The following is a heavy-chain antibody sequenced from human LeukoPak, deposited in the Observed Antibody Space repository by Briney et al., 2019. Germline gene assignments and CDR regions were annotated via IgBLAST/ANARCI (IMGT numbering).Heavy chain of an antibody. J-gene: IGHJ6*03. CDR3: ARVSLVNYYYYYMDV. CDR1: GYTFTSYG. D-gene: IGHD3-9*01. V-gene: IGHV1-18*01. Sequence: ASVKVSCKASGYTFTSYGISWVRQAPGQGLEWMGRISAYNGNTNYAQKLQGRVTMTTDTSTSTAYMELRSLRSDDTAVYYCARVSLVNYYYYYMDVWGKGTTVTVSS. CDR2: ISAYNGNT.